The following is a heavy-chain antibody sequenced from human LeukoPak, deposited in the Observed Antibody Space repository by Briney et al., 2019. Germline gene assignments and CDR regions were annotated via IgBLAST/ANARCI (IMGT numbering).Heavy chain of an antibody. CDR1: GFTFSSYA. CDR2: ISGSGGST. D-gene: IGHD6-13*01. Sequence: GGSLRLSCAASGFTFSSYAMRWVRQAPGKGLEWVSAISGSGGSTSYADSVKGRFTISRDNSKNTLYLQMNSLRAEDTAVYYCTKLPLRAAAGGFDYWGQGTLVTVSS. V-gene: IGHV3-23*01. J-gene: IGHJ4*02. CDR3: TKLPLRAAAGGFDY.